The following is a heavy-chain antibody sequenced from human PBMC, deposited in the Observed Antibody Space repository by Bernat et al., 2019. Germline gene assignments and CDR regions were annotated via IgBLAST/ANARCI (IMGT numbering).Heavy chain of an antibody. J-gene: IGHJ5*02. CDR3: AREAYCSSTSCYFVRNWFDP. Sequence: QVQLQQWGAGLLKPSETLSLTCAVYGGSFSGYYWSWIRQPPGKGLEWIGEINHSGSTNYNPSLKSRVTISVDTSKNQFSLKLSSVTAADTAVYYCAREAYCSSTSCYFVRNWFDPWGQGTLVTVSS. D-gene: IGHD2-2*01. V-gene: IGHV4-34*01. CDR1: GGSFSGYY. CDR2: INHSGST.